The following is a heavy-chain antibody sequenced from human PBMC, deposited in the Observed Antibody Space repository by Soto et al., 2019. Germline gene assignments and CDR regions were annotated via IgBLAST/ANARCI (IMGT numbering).Heavy chain of an antibody. CDR1: GFTFSSYW. CDR2: INSDGSST. D-gene: IGHD4-17*01. J-gene: IGHJ1*01. Sequence: GGSLRLSCSASGFTFSSYWMHWVRQAPGKGPVWVSRINSDGSSTRYADSVKGRFTISRDNAKNTLYLQMNSLRAEDTAVYYCVRDFDAKVTGYFQHWGQGTLVTVSS. CDR3: VRDFDAKVTGYFQH. V-gene: IGHV3-74*01.